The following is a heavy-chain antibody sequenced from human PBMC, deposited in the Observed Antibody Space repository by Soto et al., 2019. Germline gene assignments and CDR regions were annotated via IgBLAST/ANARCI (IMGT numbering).Heavy chain of an antibody. CDR2: IYHSGSI. Sequence: TLSLTCAVSGYSISSGYYWGWIRQPPGKGLEWIGSIYHSGSIYYNPSLKSRVSISVDTSKNHFSLKLSSVTAADTAVYYCARGKGHTGLNCFDPWGQGTLVTV. V-gene: IGHV4-38-2*01. CDR3: ARGKGHTGLNCFDP. CDR1: GYSISSGYY. J-gene: IGHJ5*02. D-gene: IGHD2-21*02.